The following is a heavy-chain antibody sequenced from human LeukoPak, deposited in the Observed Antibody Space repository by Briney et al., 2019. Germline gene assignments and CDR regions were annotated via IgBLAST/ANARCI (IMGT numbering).Heavy chain of an antibody. Sequence: PGGSLRLSCAASGFTFSSYAMSWVRQAPGKGLEWVSAISASDGSTYYAGFVEGRFTISRDNSRNTLYLQMNSQRAEDTAVYYCAKGIMAAYYFDSWGQGTLVTVSS. J-gene: IGHJ4*02. CDR2: ISASDGST. CDR1: GFTFSSYA. V-gene: IGHV3-23*01. CDR3: AKGIMAAYYFDS. D-gene: IGHD5-12*01.